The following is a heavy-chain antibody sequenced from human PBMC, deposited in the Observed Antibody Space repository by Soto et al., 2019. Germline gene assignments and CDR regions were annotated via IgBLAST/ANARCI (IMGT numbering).Heavy chain of an antibody. Sequence: PEETLSLTCTVSGGSISSYYWSWIRQPPGKGLEWIGYIYYSGSTNYNPSLKSRVTISVDTSKNQFSLKLSSVTAADTAVYYCARSAAALPTDAFDIWGQGTMVTVSS. CDR3: ARSAAALPTDAFDI. J-gene: IGHJ3*02. CDR1: GGSISSYY. CDR2: IYYSGST. V-gene: IGHV4-59*01. D-gene: IGHD6-13*01.